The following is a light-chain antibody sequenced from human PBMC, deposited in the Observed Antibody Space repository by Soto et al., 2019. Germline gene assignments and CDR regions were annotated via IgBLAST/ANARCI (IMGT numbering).Light chain of an antibody. J-gene: IGKJ5*01. Sequence: EIVMTQSPATLSVSPGERATLSCRASQSVSSILAWYQQKPGQAPRLLIYGASTRATGIPARFSGSGSGTEFTLTISSLQSEDFAAYYCQQYNNWPPTFGQGTRLEIK. CDR2: GAS. CDR1: QSVSSI. V-gene: IGKV3-15*01. CDR3: QQYNNWPPT.